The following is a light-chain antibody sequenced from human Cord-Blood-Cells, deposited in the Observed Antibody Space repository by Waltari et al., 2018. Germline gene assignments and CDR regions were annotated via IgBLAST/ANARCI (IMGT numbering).Light chain of an antibody. J-gene: IGLJ1*01. V-gene: IGLV3-19*01. Sequence: SSELTQDPAVSVALGQTVRITCQEDLLSSSHDSWYQQKPGQAPVLVIYGKNNRPSGIPDRFSGSSSGNTASLTITGAQAEDEADYYCNARDSSGNYVFGTGTKVTVL. CDR2: GKN. CDR3: NARDSSGNYV. CDR1: LLSSSH.